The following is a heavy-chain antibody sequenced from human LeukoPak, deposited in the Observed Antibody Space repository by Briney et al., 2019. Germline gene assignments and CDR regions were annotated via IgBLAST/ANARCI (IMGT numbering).Heavy chain of an antibody. D-gene: IGHD3-22*01. J-gene: IGHJ5*02. CDR3: ARPYYYDSRIDP. CDR2: MYYSGST. V-gene: IGHV4-30-4*08. CDR1: GGSISSGDYY. Sequence: PSETLSLTCTVSGGSISSGDYYWSWIRQPPGKGLEWIAYMYYSGSTYYSPSLKSRVTMSADTSKNQLSLKLSSVTAAYTAVYYCARPYYYDSRIDPWGQGILVTVSS.